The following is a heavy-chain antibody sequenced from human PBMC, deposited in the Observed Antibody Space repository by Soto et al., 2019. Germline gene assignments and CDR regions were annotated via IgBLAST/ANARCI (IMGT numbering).Heavy chain of an antibody. J-gene: IGHJ6*02. V-gene: IGHV1-18*04. CDR2: ISGYNGNT. CDR3: ARDVFCGGAPACPDMDV. Sequence: GVSVKVSCKASGYTFSGYSITWVRQAPGQGLGWMGRISGYNGNTNYARTLRGRLTLTTDTSTSTAYMELRSLTSDDTAVYYCARDVFCGGAPACPDMDVWGQGTTVTVSS. CDR1: GYTFSGYS. D-gene: IGHD2-21*01.